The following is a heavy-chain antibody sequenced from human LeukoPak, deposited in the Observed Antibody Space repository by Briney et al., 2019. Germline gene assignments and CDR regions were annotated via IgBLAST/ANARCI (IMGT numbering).Heavy chain of an antibody. CDR2: INHSGNT. V-gene: IGHV4-34*01. J-gene: IGHJ2*01. Sequence: SETLSLTCAVYGGSFSGYYWSWIRQPPGKGLEWIGEINHSGNTNYNPSLKSRVTISVDTSKNQFSLKLSSVTAADTAVYYWARGSSDWYFDLWGRGTLVTVSS. CDR3: ARGSSDWYFDL. CDR1: GGSFSGYY.